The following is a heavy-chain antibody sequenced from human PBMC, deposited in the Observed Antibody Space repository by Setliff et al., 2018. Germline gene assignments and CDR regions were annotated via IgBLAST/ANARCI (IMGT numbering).Heavy chain of an antibody. Sequence: ASVKVSCKASGYNLDDFGINWLRQAPGQGLEWMGWIRPYIGHTIYAQKFQGRVTMTTDAPTSTAYMELTSLRHDDTAVYYCARVVAHTHFYDRSDYYFDGLDIWGQGAKVTVAS. CDR1: GYNLDDFG. CDR2: IRPYIGHT. CDR3: ARVVAHTHFYDRSDYYFDGLDI. V-gene: IGHV1-18*01. J-gene: IGHJ3*02. D-gene: IGHD3-22*01.